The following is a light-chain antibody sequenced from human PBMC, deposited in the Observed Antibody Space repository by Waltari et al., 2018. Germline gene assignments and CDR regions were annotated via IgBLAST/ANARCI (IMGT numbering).Light chain of an antibody. CDR2: DNY. CDR3: GTWDSSLRIYV. Sequence: HSVLTQPPTVSAAPGQKVTIPCSGSSSNHGRYEVSRYQQFPGTAPKVLIYDNYRRPSGTPDRFAGSRSGSSATLAITGLQTGDEADYYCGTWDSSLRIYVFGTGTKVTVL. CDR1: SSNHGRYE. J-gene: IGLJ1*01. V-gene: IGLV1-51*01.